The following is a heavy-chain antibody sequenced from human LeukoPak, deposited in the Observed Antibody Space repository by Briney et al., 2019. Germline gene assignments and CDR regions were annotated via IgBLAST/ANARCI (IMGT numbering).Heavy chain of an antibody. Sequence: GGSLRLSCAASGFTFSSYRMNWVRQAPGKGLEWVSSISSSSSYIYYADSVKGRFTISRDNAKNSLYLQMNSLRAEDTAVYYCARDGEGGYSYGYDYWGQGTLVTVSS. CDR1: GFTFSSYR. CDR2: ISSSSSYI. V-gene: IGHV3-21*01. D-gene: IGHD5-18*01. CDR3: ARDGEGGYSYGYDY. J-gene: IGHJ4*02.